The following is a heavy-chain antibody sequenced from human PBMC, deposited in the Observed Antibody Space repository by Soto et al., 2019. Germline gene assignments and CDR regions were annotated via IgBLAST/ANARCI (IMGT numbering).Heavy chain of an antibody. D-gene: IGHD3-16*01. CDR3: VEGGSYFDY. V-gene: IGHV3-7*01. J-gene: IGHJ4*02. CDR2: IKQDGSDK. CDR1: GFSFSNYW. Sequence: EVHLVESGGGLVQPGGSLRLSCVVSGFSFSNYWMSWVRRVPGKGLEWVANIKQDGSDKWYVDSVKGRFTISRDNAKKSLYLQMDSLRPEDTAIYYCVEGGSYFDYWGQGTLVTVSS.